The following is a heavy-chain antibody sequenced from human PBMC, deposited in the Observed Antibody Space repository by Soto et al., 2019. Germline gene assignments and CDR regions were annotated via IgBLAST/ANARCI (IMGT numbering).Heavy chain of an antibody. CDR1: GFTFSSYS. Sequence: GGSLRLSCAASGFTFSSYSMNWVRQAPGKGLEWVSSISSSSSYIYYADSVKGRFTISRDNAKNSLYLQMNSLRAEDTAVYYCARVPHDILTGYSDYWGQGTLVTVSS. CDR3: ARVPHDILTGYSDY. J-gene: IGHJ4*02. D-gene: IGHD3-9*01. CDR2: ISSSSSYI. V-gene: IGHV3-21*01.